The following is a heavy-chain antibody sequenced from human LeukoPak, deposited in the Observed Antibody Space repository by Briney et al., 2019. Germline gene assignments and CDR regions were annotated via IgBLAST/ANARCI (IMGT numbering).Heavy chain of an antibody. D-gene: IGHD2/OR15-2a*01. CDR3: ARLRGNYFPDF. J-gene: IGHJ4*02. CDR2: IHYSGST. Sequence: TASETLSLTCAVSGGSMSNYYWTWIRPPPGKGLEWIAYIHYSGSTNYNPSLKSRVAISVDTSANQFSLKLTSMTPADTAVYYCARLRGNYFPDFWGQGTLVTVSS. V-gene: IGHV4-59*01. CDR1: GGSMSNYY.